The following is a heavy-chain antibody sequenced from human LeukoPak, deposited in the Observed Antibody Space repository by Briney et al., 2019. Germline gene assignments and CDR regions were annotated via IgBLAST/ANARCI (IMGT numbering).Heavy chain of an antibody. CDR1: GFTFSNNW. V-gene: IGHV3-7*01. CDR3: ARDSFGPLDY. CDR2: IKEDGSEK. J-gene: IGHJ4*02. D-gene: IGHD3-16*01. Sequence: GGSLRLSCAATGFTFSNNWMTWVRQAPGKGLEWVANIKEDGSEKYYVDSVKGRFTIPRDNADNSLYLQMNSLRAEDTGVYYCARDSFGPLDYWGQGTMVTVSS.